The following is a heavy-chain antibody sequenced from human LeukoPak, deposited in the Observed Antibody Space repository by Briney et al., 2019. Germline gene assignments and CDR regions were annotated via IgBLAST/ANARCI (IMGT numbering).Heavy chain of an antibody. CDR2: ISSSGSII. V-gene: IGHV3-48*03. CDR1: GFTFSSYE. D-gene: IGHD6-19*01. J-gene: IGHJ4*02. Sequence: GGSLRLSCAASGFTFSSYEMNWVRQAPGKGLEWVSYISSSGSIIYYADSVKGRFTISRDNAKNSLYLQMNSLRAEDTAVYYCAARLPRYSSGWHDLDYWGQGTLVTVSS. CDR3: AARLPRYSSGWHDLDY.